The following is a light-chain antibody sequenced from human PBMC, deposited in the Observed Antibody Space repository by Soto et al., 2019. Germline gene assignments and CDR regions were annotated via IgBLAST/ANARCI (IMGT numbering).Light chain of an antibody. J-gene: IGKJ1*01. V-gene: IGKV3-20*01. Sequence: IVLTQSPGTLSLSPGERATLSCRASEKVASNYLAWYQQKPGQAPRLLIFDASSRATDIPDRFSGSGSGTDFTLIISRLEPEDFAVYHCQQYAISPWTFGQGTKVEGK. CDR1: EKVASNY. CDR3: QQYAISPWT. CDR2: DAS.